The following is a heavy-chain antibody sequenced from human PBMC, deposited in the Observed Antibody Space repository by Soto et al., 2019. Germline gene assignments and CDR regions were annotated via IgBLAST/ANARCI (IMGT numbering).Heavy chain of an antibody. CDR1: GFTFSSYG. D-gene: IGHD2-15*01. CDR2: SSATGAGT. V-gene: IGHV3-23*01. J-gene: IGHJ5*02. CDR3: TRYRWFDA. Sequence: PGGSLRLSCAASGFTFSSYGMTWVRQAPGKGLEWVSFSSATGAGTYYADSVKGRFTISRDNSKNSLYLQMNSLRAEDTAMYYCTRYRWFDAWGQGTLVTVSS.